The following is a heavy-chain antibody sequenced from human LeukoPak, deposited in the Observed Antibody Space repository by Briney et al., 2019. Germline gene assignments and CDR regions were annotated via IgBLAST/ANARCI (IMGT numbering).Heavy chain of an antibody. CDR2: ISASGGST. D-gene: IGHD2-2*01. V-gene: IGHV3-23*01. J-gene: IGHJ4*02. CDR3: AKRVPVVVPAALFDY. CDR1: GFTFSSSA. Sequence: QPGGSLRLSCAASGFTFSSSAMSWVRQVPGKGLEWVSGISASGGSTSYADSVRGRFTISRDNSKNTLYLQMNSLRAEDTAVYYCAKRVPVVVPAALFDYWGQGTLVTVSS.